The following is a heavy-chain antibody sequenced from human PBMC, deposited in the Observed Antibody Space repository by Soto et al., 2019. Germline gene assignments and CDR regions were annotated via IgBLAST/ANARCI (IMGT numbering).Heavy chain of an antibody. CDR3: TTGSVEGY. V-gene: IGHV3-15*07. Sequence: EVQLVESGGGLVKPGGSLRLSCAASGFSISSAWMNWVRQAPGKGLEWVGRIKTKTQGETTDYPTPVKGRFTISRDDSTNTLYLQMNSLKMEDTAVYYCTTGSVEGYWGQGTLVTVSS. CDR1: GFSISSAW. J-gene: IGHJ4*02. CDR2: IKTKTQGETT. D-gene: IGHD3-3*01.